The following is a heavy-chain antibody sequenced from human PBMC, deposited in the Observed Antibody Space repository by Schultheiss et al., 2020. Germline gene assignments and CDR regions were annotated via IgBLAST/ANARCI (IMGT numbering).Heavy chain of an antibody. D-gene: IGHD1-26*01. CDR3: ARVGASGIPFDY. J-gene: IGHJ4*02. Sequence: SETLSLTCTVSGGSISSYYWSWIRQPPGKGLEWIGYIYYSGSTNYNPSLKSRVTISVDTSKNQFSLKLSSVTAADTAVYYCARVGASGIPFDYWGQVTLVTVSS. CDR1: GGSISSYY. CDR2: IYYSGST. V-gene: IGHV4-59*01.